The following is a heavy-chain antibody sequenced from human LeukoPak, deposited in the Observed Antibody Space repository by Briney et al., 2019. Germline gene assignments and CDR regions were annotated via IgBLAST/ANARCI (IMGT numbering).Heavy chain of an antibody. D-gene: IGHD3-3*01. CDR1: GFTFSSYS. CDR3: ARDWSGWDV. J-gene: IGHJ6*04. Sequence: GGSLRLSCAASGFTFSSYSMNWVRQAPGKGLEWVSPISSSSTYIYYADSVKGRFTISRDDAKSSLYLQMNSLRAEDTAVYYCARDWSGWDVWGKGTTVTVSS. CDR2: ISSSSTYI. V-gene: IGHV3-21*01.